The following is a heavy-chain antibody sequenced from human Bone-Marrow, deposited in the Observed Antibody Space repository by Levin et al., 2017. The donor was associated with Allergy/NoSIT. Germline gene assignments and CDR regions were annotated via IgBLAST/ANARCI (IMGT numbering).Heavy chain of an antibody. D-gene: IGHD6-19*01. CDR2: IYYSGST. CDR1: GDSVSNYY. J-gene: IGHJ4*02. Sequence: PSETLSLTCTVSGDSVSNYYWTWIRQPPGKGLEWIGYIYYSGSTNYNPSLKSRVTISLDTSKNQFSLKLSSVTATDTAVYYCARGRQWLTDWGQGTRVTVSA. CDR3: ARGRQWLTD. V-gene: IGHV4-59*08.